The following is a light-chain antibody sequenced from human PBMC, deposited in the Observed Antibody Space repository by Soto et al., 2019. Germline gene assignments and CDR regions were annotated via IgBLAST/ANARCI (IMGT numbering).Light chain of an antibody. CDR2: EAF. Sequence: DIQMTQSPSTLSASVGDRVTITCRASQSISSWLAWYQQKPGKAPNLLIYEAFILESGFPSRFSGSGSGTEFTLTISSLQPDDSATYYCQQYHSYRWTFGQGTKVDIK. CDR3: QQYHSYRWT. V-gene: IGKV1-5*03. J-gene: IGKJ1*01. CDR1: QSISSW.